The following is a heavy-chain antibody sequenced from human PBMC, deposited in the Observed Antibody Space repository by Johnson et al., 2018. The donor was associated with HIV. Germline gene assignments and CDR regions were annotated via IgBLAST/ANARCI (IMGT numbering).Heavy chain of an antibody. CDR1: GFTFSSYS. V-gene: IGHV3-74*02. J-gene: IGHJ3*02. D-gene: IGHD4-23*01. CDR3: ARDDYGGLDAFDI. Sequence: VQLVESGGGLVQPGGSLRLSCAASGFTFSSYSMNWVRQAPGKGLEWVSRINSDGSSTSYADSVKGRFTISRDNSKNTLYLQMNSLRAEDAAVYYCARDDYGGLDAFDIWGQGTMVTVSS. CDR2: INSDGSST.